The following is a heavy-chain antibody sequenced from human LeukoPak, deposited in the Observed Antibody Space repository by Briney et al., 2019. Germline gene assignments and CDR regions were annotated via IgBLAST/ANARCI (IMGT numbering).Heavy chain of an antibody. CDR3: ARENSYYDSSGYSYYFDY. CDR1: GLTFSSSW. CDR2: INPDGNKK. D-gene: IGHD3-22*01. V-gene: IGHV3-7*01. Sequence: GGSLRLSCAVSGLTFSSSWMDWVRQAPGKGPEWVASINPDGNKKYSADSVKGRFTISRDNAENSLYLQMNSLRAEDTAVYYCARENSYYDSSGYSYYFDYWGQGTLVTVSS. J-gene: IGHJ4*02.